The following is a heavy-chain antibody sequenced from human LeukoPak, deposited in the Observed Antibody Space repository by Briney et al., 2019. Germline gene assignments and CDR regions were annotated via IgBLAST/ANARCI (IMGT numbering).Heavy chain of an antibody. Sequence: GGSLRLSCAASGFTVSNNFMSWVRQTPEKGLEWVSVIYSDGSTYYADSVKGRFTISRDSSRNTLYLQMNSLRAEDTAVYYCARSGSGWFDFRGQGTLITVSS. CDR1: GFTVSNNF. CDR2: IYSDGST. D-gene: IGHD6-19*01. J-gene: IGHJ4*02. CDR3: ARSGSGWFDF. V-gene: IGHV3-53*01.